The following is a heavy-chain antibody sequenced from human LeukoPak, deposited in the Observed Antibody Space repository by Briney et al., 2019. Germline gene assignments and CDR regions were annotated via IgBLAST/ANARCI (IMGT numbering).Heavy chain of an antibody. Sequence: QPGGSLRLSCAASGFTFSSYAMHWVRQAPGKGLEYVSAISSNGGSTYYANSVKGRFTISRDNSKNTLYLQMGSLRAEDMAVYYCARDRMRYNWNWGYFDYWGQGTLVTVSS. CDR1: GFTFSSYA. CDR2: ISSNGGST. D-gene: IGHD1-7*01. CDR3: ARDRMRYNWNWGYFDY. V-gene: IGHV3-64*01. J-gene: IGHJ4*02.